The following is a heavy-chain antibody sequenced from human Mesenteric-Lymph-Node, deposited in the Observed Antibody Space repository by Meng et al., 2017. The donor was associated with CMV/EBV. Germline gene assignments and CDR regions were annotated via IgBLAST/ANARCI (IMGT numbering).Heavy chain of an antibody. J-gene: IGHJ4*02. CDR2: IYTGSSGA. CDR1: GFTFNTYA. D-gene: IGHD3-22*01. Sequence: GESLKISCAVSGFTFNTYAMSWVRQAPGKGLEWVSVIYTGSSGAYYAESVKGRFTISRDNSKNTLYLQMNSLRAEDTAVYFCAKGPYKQDSYGWSSFDSWGQGTLVTVSS. V-gene: IGHV3-23*03. CDR3: AKGPYKQDSYGWSSFDS.